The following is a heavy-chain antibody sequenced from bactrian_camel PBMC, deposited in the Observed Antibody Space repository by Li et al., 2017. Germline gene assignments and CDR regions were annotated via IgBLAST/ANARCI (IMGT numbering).Heavy chain of an antibody. Sequence: VQLVESGGGSALAGGSVGLSCAASGYTFNTYSWFRQAPGQEREGVAAIDTGDGSTYYLNSVEGRFTISHDNAKNTVNLMMNSLKPEDTAMYYCAANFGPYCSGPYLARRANFLGQGTQVTVS. CDR1: GYTFNTY. D-gene: IGHD2*01. V-gene: IGHV3S40*01. CDR2: IDTGDGST. J-gene: IGHJ4*01.